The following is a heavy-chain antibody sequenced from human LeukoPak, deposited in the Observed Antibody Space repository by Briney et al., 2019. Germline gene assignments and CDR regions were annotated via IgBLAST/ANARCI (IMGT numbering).Heavy chain of an antibody. J-gene: IGHJ4*02. Sequence: GGSLRLSCAASGFTFSSYWMYWVRQAPGKGLVWVSRIDSDGSSTDYADSVKGRFTISRDNAKNSLYLQMDSLRAEDTAVYYCVRDPHIVVVPAARVYYFDYWGQGTLVTVSS. V-gene: IGHV3-74*01. CDR3: VRDPHIVVVPAARVYYFDY. D-gene: IGHD2-2*01. CDR2: IDSDGSST. CDR1: GFTFSSYW.